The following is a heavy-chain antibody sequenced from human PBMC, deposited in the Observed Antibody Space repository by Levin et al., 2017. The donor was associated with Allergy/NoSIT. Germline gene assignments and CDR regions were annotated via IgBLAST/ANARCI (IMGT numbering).Heavy chain of an antibody. D-gene: IGHD4-23*01. J-gene: IGHJ4*02. CDR2: ITDRGRT. CDR1: GFTFSNYA. CDR3: AKEMTAVVPVFDY. V-gene: IGHV3-23*01. Sequence: GESLKISCAASGFTFSNYAMSWVRQAPGKGLEWVSAITDRGRTYYADSVKGRFTVSRDNSKNTLYLQMSSLRADDTALYYCAKEMTAVVPVFDYWGQGTLVTVSS.